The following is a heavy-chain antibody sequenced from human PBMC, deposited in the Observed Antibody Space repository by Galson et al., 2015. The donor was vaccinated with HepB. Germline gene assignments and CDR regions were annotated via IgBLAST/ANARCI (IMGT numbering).Heavy chain of an antibody. CDR1: GFTFSSFG. CDR3: AKESTWELLQYYFDY. J-gene: IGHJ4*02. CDR2: ISYDGSNK. D-gene: IGHD1-26*01. Sequence: SLRLSCAASGFTFSSFGMHWVRQAPGKGLEWVALISYDGSNKYYADSVKGRFTISRDNSKNTMYLQMNSLRADDTAVYYCAKESTWELLQYYFDYWGQGTLVTVSS. V-gene: IGHV3-30*18.